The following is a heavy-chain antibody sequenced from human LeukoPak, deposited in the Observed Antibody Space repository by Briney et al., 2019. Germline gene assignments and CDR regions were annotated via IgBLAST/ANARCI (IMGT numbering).Heavy chain of an antibody. J-gene: IGHJ3*02. CDR1: GFTFSSYG. Sequence: PGRSLRLSCAASGFTFSSYGMHWVRQAPGKGLEWVAVIWYDGSNKYYADSVKGRFTISRDNSKNTLYLQMNSLRAEDTAVYYCAGGEGGYDILTGYYQGKHDAFDIWGQGTMVTVSS. CDR2: IWYDGSNK. V-gene: IGHV3-33*01. CDR3: AGGEGGYDILTGYYQGKHDAFDI. D-gene: IGHD3-9*01.